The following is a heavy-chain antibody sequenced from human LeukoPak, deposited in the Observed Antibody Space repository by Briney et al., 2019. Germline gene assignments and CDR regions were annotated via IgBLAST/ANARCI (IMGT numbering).Heavy chain of an antibody. CDR1: GFTVSSNY. D-gene: IGHD1-26*01. J-gene: IGHJ6*02. V-gene: IGHV3-53*01. Sequence: SGGSLRLSCAASGFTVSSNYMSWVRQAPGKGLEWVSVIYSGGSTYYADSVKGRFTISRDNSKSTLYLQMNSLRAEDTAVYYCARVLHYYYYGMDVWGQGTTVTVSS. CDR3: ARVLHYYYYGMDV. CDR2: IYSGGST.